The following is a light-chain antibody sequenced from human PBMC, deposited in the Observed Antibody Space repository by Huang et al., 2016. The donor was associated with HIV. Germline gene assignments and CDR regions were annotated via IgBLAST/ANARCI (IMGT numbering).Light chain of an antibody. CDR2: AAS. Sequence: EIVLTQSPTTLSLSQGERATLPCRASQSVNSYLAWYQQKPGQAPRLLIYAASNRATVIPARFSGSESGTDFTLTISILEPEDFAVYYCQQRSNWPPITFGQGTRLEIK. V-gene: IGKV3-11*01. CDR1: QSVNSY. J-gene: IGKJ5*01. CDR3: QQRSNWPPIT.